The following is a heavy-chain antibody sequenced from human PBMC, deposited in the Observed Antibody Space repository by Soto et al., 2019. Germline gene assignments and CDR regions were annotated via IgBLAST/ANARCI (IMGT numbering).Heavy chain of an antibody. D-gene: IGHD7-27*01. CDR2: INHSGST. CDR1: GGSFSGYY. CDR3: ARGWGRIFDY. V-gene: IGHV4-34*01. J-gene: IGHJ4*02. Sequence: QVQLQQWGAGLLKPSETLSLTCAVYGGSFSGYYWNWIRQPPGKGLEWIGEINHSGSTNYNPSLNRRLTLSVDTSKNQFSLQLSSVTAADTAVYYCARGWGRIFDYWGQGTLVTVSS.